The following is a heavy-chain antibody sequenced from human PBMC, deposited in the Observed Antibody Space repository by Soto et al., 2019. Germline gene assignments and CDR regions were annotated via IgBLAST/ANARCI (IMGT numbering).Heavy chain of an antibody. V-gene: IGHV3-23*01. CDR2: ISGGGGST. J-gene: IGHJ4*02. D-gene: IGHD1-26*01. CDR3: AKDERGTTLFDN. Sequence: GGSLRLSCTASGFTFSGHAMSWVRQAPGKGLEWVSAISGGGGSTYYADSVKGRFTISRDNSKNTLYLQMNSLRAEDTAAYYCAKDERGTTLFDNWGQGTLVTVSS. CDR1: GFTFSGHA.